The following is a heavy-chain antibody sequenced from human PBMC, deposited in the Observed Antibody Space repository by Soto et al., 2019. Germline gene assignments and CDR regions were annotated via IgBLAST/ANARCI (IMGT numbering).Heavy chain of an antibody. D-gene: IGHD2-21*01. CDR2: ISAIGAAT. CDR1: ELTFSNYA. V-gene: IGHV3-23*01. CDR3: ARCAVLSTTSGGWCNWFDP. Sequence: EVQLLESGGGLVQPGGSLRLSCTASELTFSNYAMSWVRQAPGQGLEWVSAISAIGAATYYVDYVQGRFPISSDNSKNTLYVQVHSMRPEDTGVYYCARCAVLSTTSGGWCNWFDPWGQGSLVPVSS. J-gene: IGHJ5*02.